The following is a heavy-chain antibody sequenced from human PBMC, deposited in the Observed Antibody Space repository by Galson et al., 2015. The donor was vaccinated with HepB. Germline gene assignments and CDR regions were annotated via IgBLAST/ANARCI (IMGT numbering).Heavy chain of an antibody. J-gene: IGHJ4*02. CDR1: GFTFCSYG. CDR3: AKETRIRGAFGY. V-gene: IGHV3-30*18. D-gene: IGHD3-3*01. Sequence: LRLSCAASGFTFCSYGMHWVRQAPGKGLEWVAVISYDGSNKYYADSVKGRFTISRDSSKNTLYLQMNSLRAEDTAVYYCAKETRIRGAFGYWGQGTLVTVSS. CDR2: ISYDGSNK.